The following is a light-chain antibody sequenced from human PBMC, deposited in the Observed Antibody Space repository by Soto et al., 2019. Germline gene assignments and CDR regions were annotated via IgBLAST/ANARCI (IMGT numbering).Light chain of an antibody. J-gene: IGLJ3*02. Sequence: QSVLTQPPSVSAAPGQKVTISCSGSSSNIGNNYVSWYQQLPGTAPRLLIYDNYKRPSGIPDRFSGSKSGTSATLGITGLQTGDEADYYCGTWDDSLSAWVFGGGTKVTVL. V-gene: IGLV1-51*01. CDR3: GTWDDSLSAWV. CDR2: DNY. CDR1: SSNIGNNY.